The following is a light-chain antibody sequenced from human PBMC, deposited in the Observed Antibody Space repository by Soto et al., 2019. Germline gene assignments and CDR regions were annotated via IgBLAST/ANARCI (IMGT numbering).Light chain of an antibody. CDR3: QQANSFPLT. V-gene: IGKV1-12*01. J-gene: IGKJ5*01. CDR1: QSISSW. CDR2: AAS. Sequence: DIQMTQSPSTLSASVGDRVTITCRASQSISSWLAWYQQKPGKAPKLLIYAASSLQSGVPSRFSGSGSGTDFTPTISSLQPEDFATYYCQQANSFPLTFGQGTRLEIK.